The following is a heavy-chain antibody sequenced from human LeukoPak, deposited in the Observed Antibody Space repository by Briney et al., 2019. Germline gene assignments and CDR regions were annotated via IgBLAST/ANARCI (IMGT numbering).Heavy chain of an antibody. CDR1: GFTFSSYA. Sequence: GGSLRLSCAAPGFTFSSYAMHWVRQAPGKGLEWVAVISYDGSNKYYADSVKGRFTISRDNSKNTLYLQMNSLRAEDTAVYYCARDGDLRGVIMDYWGQGTLVTVSS. V-gene: IGHV3-30*04. J-gene: IGHJ4*02. CDR3: ARDGDLRGVIMDY. D-gene: IGHD3-10*01. CDR2: ISYDGSNK.